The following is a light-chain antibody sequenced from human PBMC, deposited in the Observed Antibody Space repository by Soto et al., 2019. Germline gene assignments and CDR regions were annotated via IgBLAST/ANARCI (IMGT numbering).Light chain of an antibody. J-gene: IGKJ4*01. CDR1: QSISSY. CDR3: QQVKSYPRT. Sequence: DIQMTQSPSSLSASVGDRVTITCRASQSISSYLNWYQQKPGKAPKLLIYEESTLHSGVPSRFSGRKVGTQFILTIDSLQPEDFATYYCQQVKSYPRTFGGGTKVDIK. V-gene: IGKV1-39*01. CDR2: EES.